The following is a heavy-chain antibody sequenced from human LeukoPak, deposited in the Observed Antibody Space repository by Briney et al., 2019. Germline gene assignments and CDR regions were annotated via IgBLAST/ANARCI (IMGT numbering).Heavy chain of an antibody. J-gene: IGHJ4*02. V-gene: IGHV3-11*04. Sequence: GGSLRLSCVASGFTFSDYYMSWVRQPPGKGLEWVSYISSSGSTIYYADSVKGRFTISRDNAKNSLYLQMNSLRAEDTAVYYCAREGVTMVRGVIVAYFDYWGQGTLVTVSS. CDR1: GFTFSDYY. CDR2: ISSSGSTI. D-gene: IGHD3-10*01. CDR3: AREGVTMVRGVIVAYFDY.